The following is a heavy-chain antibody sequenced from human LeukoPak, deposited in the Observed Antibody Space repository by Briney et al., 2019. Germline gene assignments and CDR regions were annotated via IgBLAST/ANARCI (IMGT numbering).Heavy chain of an antibody. CDR2: IRYDGSNK. V-gene: IGHV3-30*02. CDR3: AKLRQLDLYNWFDP. J-gene: IGHJ5*02. CDR1: GFTFSSYG. D-gene: IGHD6-6*01. Sequence: GGSLRLSCAASGFTFSSYGMHWVRQAPGKGLEWVAFIRYDGSNKYYADSVKGRFTISRDNSKNTLYLQMNSLRAEDTAVYYCAKLRQLDLYNWFDPWGQGTLVTVSS.